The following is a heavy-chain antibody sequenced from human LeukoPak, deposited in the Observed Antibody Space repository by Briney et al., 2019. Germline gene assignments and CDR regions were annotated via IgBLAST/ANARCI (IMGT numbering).Heavy chain of an antibody. J-gene: IGHJ3*02. CDR3: ARRMATVIDAFDI. D-gene: IGHD5-24*01. V-gene: IGHV4-59*08. CDR1: GDSLTSHF. Sequence: SETLSLTCNVSGDSLTSHFWSWTQQTPGKGLEWIGYVFHSGTTNYSPSLKSRVTISLDTSKKQFYLRLASVTAADTAVYYCARRMATVIDAFDIWGRGTMVSVSS. CDR2: VFHSGTT.